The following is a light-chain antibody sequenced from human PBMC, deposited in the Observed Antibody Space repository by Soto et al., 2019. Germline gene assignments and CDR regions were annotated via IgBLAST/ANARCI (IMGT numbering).Light chain of an antibody. CDR1: QGIRSY. V-gene: IGKV1-9*01. CDR3: XXXXXXXWT. Sequence: DIQLTQSPSFLSASVGDRVTITCRASQGIRSYLAWYQQKPGRAPKLLMYIASTLQTGVPSRFSGSGSGTEFTLTITSLQPEDFATXXXXXXXXXXWTFGQGTKGGYQ. J-gene: IGKJ1*01. CDR2: IAS.